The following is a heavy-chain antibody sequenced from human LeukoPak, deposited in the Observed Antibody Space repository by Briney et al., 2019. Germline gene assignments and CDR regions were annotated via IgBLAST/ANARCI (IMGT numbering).Heavy chain of an antibody. CDR2: ISSSSSTI. Sequence: PGGSLRLSCAASGLTFSSHSMNWVRQAPGKGLEWVSYISSSSSTIYYADSVKGRFTISRDNAKNSLHLQMNSLRAEDTAVYYCARVRYCGGDCYSDYWGQGTLVTVSS. CDR3: ARVRYCGGDCYSDY. CDR1: GLTFSSHS. V-gene: IGHV3-48*01. D-gene: IGHD2-21*02. J-gene: IGHJ4*02.